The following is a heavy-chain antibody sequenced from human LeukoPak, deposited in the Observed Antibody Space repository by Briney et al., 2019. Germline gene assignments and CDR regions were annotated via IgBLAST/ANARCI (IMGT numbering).Heavy chain of an antibody. CDR1: GFTFSAFS. CDR2: IGSSSNYM. Sequence: GGSLRPSCAASGFTFSAFSMNWVRQAPGKGLEWVSSIGSSSNYMSYSDSVKGRFTISRDNAKNSLYLQMNGLRAEDTAVYYCARENSGTYPGFLDCWGQGTLVTVSS. D-gene: IGHD1-26*01. V-gene: IGHV3-21*01. J-gene: IGHJ4*02. CDR3: ARENSGTYPGFLDC.